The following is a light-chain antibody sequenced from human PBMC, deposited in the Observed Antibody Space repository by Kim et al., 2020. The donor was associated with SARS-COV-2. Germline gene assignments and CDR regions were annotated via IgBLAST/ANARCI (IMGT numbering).Light chain of an antibody. CDR1: SSDVGGYDY. V-gene: IGLV2-14*03. Sequence: QSITISCTGTSSDVGGYDYVSWYQQHPGKGPKLLIYDVSHRPSEISDRFSGSKSGHTASLTISGLQAEDEADYYCCSFRSSSTLVVFGGGTKVTVL. CDR2: DVS. J-gene: IGLJ2*01. CDR3: CSFRSSSTLVV.